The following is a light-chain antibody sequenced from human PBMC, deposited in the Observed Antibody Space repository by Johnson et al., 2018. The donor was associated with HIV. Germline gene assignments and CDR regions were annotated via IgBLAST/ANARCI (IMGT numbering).Light chain of an antibody. CDR1: SSNIGNNY. V-gene: IGLV1-51*02. J-gene: IGLJ1*01. Sequence: QSVLTQPPSVSAAPGQKVTISCSGSSSNIGNNYVSWYQQLPGTAPKLLIYENNKLPSGIPDRFSGSKSGTSATLGITGLQTGDEADYYCGTWDTSLSAGGFFGTGTKVTVL. CDR2: ENN. CDR3: GTWDTSLSAGGF.